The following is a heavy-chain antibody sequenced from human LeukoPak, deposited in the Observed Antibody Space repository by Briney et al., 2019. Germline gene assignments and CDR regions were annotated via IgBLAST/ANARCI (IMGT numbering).Heavy chain of an antibody. J-gene: IGHJ6*03. D-gene: IGHD6-13*01. Sequence: GASVKVSCKASGYTFTSYAMHWVRQAPGQRLEWMGWINAGNGNTKYSQKSQGRVTMTRNTSISTAYMELSSLRSEDTAVYYCARGGSSWYWGTYYYYYMDVWGKGTTVTISS. CDR3: ARGGSSWYWGTYYYYYMDV. V-gene: IGHV1-3*01. CDR1: GYTFTSYA. CDR2: INAGNGNT.